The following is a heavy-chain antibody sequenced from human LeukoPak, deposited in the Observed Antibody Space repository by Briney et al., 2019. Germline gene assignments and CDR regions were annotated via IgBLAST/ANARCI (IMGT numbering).Heavy chain of an antibody. J-gene: IGHJ4*02. D-gene: IGHD6-19*01. CDR3: ARRSFAVAGTMDY. CDR1: GFTFSSYA. V-gene: IGHV3-23*01. Sequence: GSLRLSCAASGFTFSSYAMSWVRQVPGKGLEWVSVISGSGDNTYYADSVKGRFTISRDNSKNTLYLQMNSLRAEDTAVYYCARRSFAVAGTMDYWGQGTLVTVSS. CDR2: ISGSGDNT.